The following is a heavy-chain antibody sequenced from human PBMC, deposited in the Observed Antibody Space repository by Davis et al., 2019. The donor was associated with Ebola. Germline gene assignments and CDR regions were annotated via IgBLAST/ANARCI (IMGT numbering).Heavy chain of an antibody. J-gene: IGHJ6*01. Sequence: PGGSLRPSCLASGSTFDNYGCHWVRQAPGKGREWVAALSFDGNLKYLTDSVKGRFGISRDNSENTLYLQMSSLSVEDTAVYDCGRDRVWFAGMDVWGQGTTVTVSS. CDR3: GRDRVWFAGMDV. CDR1: GSTFDNYG. V-gene: IGHV3-30*03. D-gene: IGHD3-10*01. CDR2: LSFDGNLK.